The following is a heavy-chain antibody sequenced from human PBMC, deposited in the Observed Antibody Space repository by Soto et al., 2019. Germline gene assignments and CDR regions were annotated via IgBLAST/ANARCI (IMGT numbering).Heavy chain of an antibody. CDR2: IWYDGSNK. D-gene: IGHD5-12*01. CDR1: GFTFSSYG. CDR3: ARSRWYSGYDSGGGQYYFDY. V-gene: IGHV3-33*01. Sequence: QVQLVESGGGVVQPGRSLRLSCAASGFTFSSYGMHWVRQAPGKGLEWVAVIWYDGSNKYYADSVKGRFTISRDNSKNTLYLQMNSLRAEDTAVYYCARSRWYSGYDSGGGQYYFDYWGQGTLVTVSS. J-gene: IGHJ4*02.